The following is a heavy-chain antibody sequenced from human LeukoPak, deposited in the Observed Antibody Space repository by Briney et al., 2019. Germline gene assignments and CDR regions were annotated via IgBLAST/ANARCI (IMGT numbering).Heavy chain of an antibody. V-gene: IGHV3-23*01. CDR1: GFTFSSHP. Sequence: GGSLRLSCVASGFTFSSHPMTWVRQAPGKGLDWVSAISDNSDTRNYADSVRGRFTISRDNSKNTLYLQMNSLRSEDTALYYCAKDRYIFDNWGQGTLVTVSS. CDR3: AKDRYIFDN. J-gene: IGHJ4*02. D-gene: IGHD3-16*02. CDR2: ISDNSDTR.